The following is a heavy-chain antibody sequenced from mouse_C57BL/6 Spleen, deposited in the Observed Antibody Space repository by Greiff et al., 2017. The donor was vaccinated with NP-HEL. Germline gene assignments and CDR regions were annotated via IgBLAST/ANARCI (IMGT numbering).Heavy chain of an antibody. CDR3: ARTPTSYYYGRRAWFAY. Sequence: VQLQQSGPELVKPGASVKISCKASGYAFSSSWMHWVKQRPGQGLEWIGRIYPGDGDTNYNGKFKGKATLTADRSSSTAYMQLSSLTSEDSAVYFCARTPTSYYYGRRAWFAYWGQGTLVTVSA. CDR2: IYPGDGDT. D-gene: IGHD1-1*01. CDR1: GYAFSSSW. J-gene: IGHJ3*01. V-gene: IGHV1-82*01.